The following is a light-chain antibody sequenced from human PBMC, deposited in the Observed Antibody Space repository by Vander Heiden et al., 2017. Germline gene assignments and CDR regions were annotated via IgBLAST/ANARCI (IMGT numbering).Light chain of an antibody. CDR2: GAS. J-gene: IGKJ2*01. Sequence: EIVMTQPPATLSVSPGARATLSCRASQTVSSNLAWYQQKPGQAPRLRIYGASTRATGIPARFSGSGSGTEFTLTISSMQSEDFAVYYCQQYNNGPPYTCGQGTKLEIK. V-gene: IGKV3-15*01. CDR1: QTVSSN. CDR3: QQYNNGPPYT.